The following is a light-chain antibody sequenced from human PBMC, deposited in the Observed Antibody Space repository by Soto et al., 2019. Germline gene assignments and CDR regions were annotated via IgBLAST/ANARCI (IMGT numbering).Light chain of an antibody. J-gene: IGKJ4*01. CDR3: TQCLQTPLT. V-gene: IGKV2-28*01. Sequence: IVMTQSPLSLPVTPGEPASISCRSSQSLLHSNGYNYLDWYLQKPGQSPQLLIYLGSNRASGVPDRFSGSGSGTDFTLKISRVEAEDVGVYYCTQCLQTPLTFGGGTKVEIK. CDR2: LGS. CDR1: QSLLHSNGYNY.